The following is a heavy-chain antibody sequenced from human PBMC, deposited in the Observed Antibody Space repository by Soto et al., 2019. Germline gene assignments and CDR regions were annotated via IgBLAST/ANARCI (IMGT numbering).Heavy chain of an antibody. CDR2: LSDSGGSI. J-gene: IGHJ4*02. CDR3: AKVSSSWYAGFFDL. D-gene: IGHD6-13*01. Sequence: EVQLLESGGGLVQPGGSLRLSCTASGFTFSSDAKTWVRQAPGKELEWVSGLSDSGGSIYYADSVKGRFTISRDNSMNTLYLQMKTLRAEDTAVYYCAKVSSSWYAGFFDLWGQGTLVTVSS. CDR1: GFTFSSDA. V-gene: IGHV3-23*01.